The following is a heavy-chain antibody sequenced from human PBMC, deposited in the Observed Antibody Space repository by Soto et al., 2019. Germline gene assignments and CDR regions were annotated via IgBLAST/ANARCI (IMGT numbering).Heavy chain of an antibody. D-gene: IGHD6-19*01. CDR2: INPNGGGT. CDR1: EHTFTGYY. J-gene: IGHJ4*02. CDR3: DTSSHWSPLLDY. V-gene: IGHV1-2*02. Sequence: QVQLVQSGAEVTKPGASVKVSCKASEHTFTGYYLHWVRQAPGQGLEWMGWINPNGGGTIYAQKFQGRHTMTRDSSIPTAYMELSRLRADDTAFYFCDTSSHWSPLLDYWGQGTLVTGSS.